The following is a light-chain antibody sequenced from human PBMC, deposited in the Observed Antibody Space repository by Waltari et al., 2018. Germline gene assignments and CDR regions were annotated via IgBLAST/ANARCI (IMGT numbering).Light chain of an antibody. V-gene: IGLV2-11*01. CDR2: DVT. CDR1: SSDGGGYNY. Sequence: QSALTQPRSVSGSRGQSVTIPCTGTSSDGGGYNYASWYQQHPGKAPKLMIYDVTKRPSWVPDRFSGSKSGNTASLTISGLQAEDEADYYCCSYAGSYTLVFGGGTKLTVL. CDR3: CSYAGSYTLV. J-gene: IGLJ2*01.